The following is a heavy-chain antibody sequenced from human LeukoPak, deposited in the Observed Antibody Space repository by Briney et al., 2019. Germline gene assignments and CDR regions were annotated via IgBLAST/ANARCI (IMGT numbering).Heavy chain of an antibody. CDR1: GGSISSSSYF. V-gene: IGHV4-39*07. Sequence: SETLSLTCTVSGGSISSSSYFWGWIRQPPGKGLEWIGSIHYSGSTYYNPSLKSRVTISVDTSKNQFSLNLNSVTAADTAVYYCARDHRSGGASYYFDYWGQGTLVTVSS. CDR2: IHYSGST. CDR3: ARDHRSGGASYYFDY. D-gene: IGHD1-26*01. J-gene: IGHJ4*02.